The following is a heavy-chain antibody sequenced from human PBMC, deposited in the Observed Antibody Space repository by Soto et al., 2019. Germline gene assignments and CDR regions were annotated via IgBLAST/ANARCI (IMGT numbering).Heavy chain of an antibody. Sequence: EVQLVESGGGLVQPGGSLRLSCAASGFNFGTSWMTWVRQVPGKGLEWVANIKGDGSAKSYLDSVRGRFTVSRDNAENSLLLQMNILRAEDTALYYCARDVSPGSSGWYFDAFDIWGQGTMVTVS. CDR2: IKGDGSAK. V-gene: IGHV3-7*05. CDR3: ARDVSPGSSGWYFDAFDI. D-gene: IGHD3-10*01. J-gene: IGHJ3*02. CDR1: GFNFGTSW.